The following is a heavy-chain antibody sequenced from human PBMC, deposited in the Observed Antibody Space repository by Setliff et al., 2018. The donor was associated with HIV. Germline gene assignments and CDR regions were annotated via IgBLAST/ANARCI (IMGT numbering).Heavy chain of an antibody. J-gene: IGHJ3*02. V-gene: IGHV4-59*01. D-gene: IGHD3-22*01. Sequence: SETLSLTCSVSGGSISNYYWSWIRQPPGKGLEWIGYIYYSGNTNYSPSLKSRVTISVDTSKNQFSLKLSSVTAADTAVYYCARAFNSGYLSYAFDIWGQGTMVTVSS. CDR2: IYYSGNT. CDR1: GGSISNYY. CDR3: ARAFNSGYLSYAFDI.